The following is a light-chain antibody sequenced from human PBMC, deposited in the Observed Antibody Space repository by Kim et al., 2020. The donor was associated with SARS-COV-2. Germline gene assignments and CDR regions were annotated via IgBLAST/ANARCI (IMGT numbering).Light chain of an antibody. CDR1: SSVIGGYKY. CDR3: SSYTSSSTLV. Sequence: QSALTQPASVSGSPGQSITISCTGTSSVIGGYKYVSWYQHHPGKAPQLILYDVSQRPSGVSNRFSGSKSGNTASLTMSGLQAEDEADYYCSSYTSSSTLVFGGGTQLTVL. CDR2: DVS. V-gene: IGLV2-14*03. J-gene: IGLJ2*01.